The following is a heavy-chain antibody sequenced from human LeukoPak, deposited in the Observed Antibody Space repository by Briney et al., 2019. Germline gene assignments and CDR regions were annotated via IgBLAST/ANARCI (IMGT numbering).Heavy chain of an antibody. V-gene: IGHV4-4*07. CDR2: IYTSGST. CDR3: ARSGQWLVRAWFDP. J-gene: IGHJ5*02. Sequence: SETLSLTCTVSGGSISSYYWSWIRQPAGKGLEWIGRIYTSGSTNYNPSLKSRVTMSVDTSKNQFSLKLSSVTAADTAVYYCARSGQWLVRAWFDPWGQGTLVTVSS. CDR1: GGSISSYY. D-gene: IGHD6-19*01.